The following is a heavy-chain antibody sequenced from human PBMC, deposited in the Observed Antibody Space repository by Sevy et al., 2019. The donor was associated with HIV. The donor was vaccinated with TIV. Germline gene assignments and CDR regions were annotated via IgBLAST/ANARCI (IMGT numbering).Heavy chain of an antibody. V-gene: IGHV4-34*01. Sequence: SETLSLTCAVYGGSFSGYYWSWIRQPPGKGLEWIGEINHSGSTNYNPTLKSRVTISVDTSKNQFSLKLSSVTAADTAVYYCARVRFTYYYCYMDVWGKGTTVTVSS. CDR3: ARVRFTYYYCYMDV. J-gene: IGHJ6*03. CDR1: GGSFSGYY. D-gene: IGHD3-10*01. CDR2: INHSGST.